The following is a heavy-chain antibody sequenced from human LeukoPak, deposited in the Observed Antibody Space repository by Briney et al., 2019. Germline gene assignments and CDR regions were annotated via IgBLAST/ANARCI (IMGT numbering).Heavy chain of an antibody. Sequence: PGGSLRLSCAASGFTFSSYWMSWVRQAPGKGLEWVAYIQYDRTNEQYAHSVKGRFRISRDNSNNILYLQMNSLRTEDTAVYYCAKGRGAATIGGGAFDIWGQGTMVTVSS. V-gene: IGHV3-30*02. CDR1: GFTFSSYW. D-gene: IGHD5-12*01. CDR3: AKGRGAATIGGGAFDI. CDR2: IQYDRTNE. J-gene: IGHJ3*02.